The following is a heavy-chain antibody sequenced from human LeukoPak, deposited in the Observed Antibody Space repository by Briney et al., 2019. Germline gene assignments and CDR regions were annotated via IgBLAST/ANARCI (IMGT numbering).Heavy chain of an antibody. Sequence: GRSLRLSCAASGFTFSSYGMHWVRQAPGKGLEWVAVISYDGSNKYYADSVKGRFTISRDNSKNTLYLQMNSLRAEDTAVYYCAKDISAGVVPAAPDYWGQGTLVTVSS. CDR2: ISYDGSNK. D-gene: IGHD2-2*01. J-gene: IGHJ4*02. V-gene: IGHV3-30*18. CDR3: AKDISAGVVPAAPDY. CDR1: GFTFSSYG.